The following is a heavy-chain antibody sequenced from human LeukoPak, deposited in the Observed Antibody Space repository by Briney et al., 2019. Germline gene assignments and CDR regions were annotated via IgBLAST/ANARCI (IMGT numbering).Heavy chain of an antibody. CDR3: ARDRSGYSYVKTRAFDI. D-gene: IGHD5-18*01. CDR1: GFTFSNYS. J-gene: IGHJ3*02. CDR2: ISRSSSII. V-gene: IGHV3-21*05. Sequence: GGSLRLSCAASGFTFSNYSMNWVRQAPGKGLEWVSYISRSSSIIYYADSVKGRFTISRDNAKNSLYLQMNSLRAEDTAVYYRARDRSGYSYVKTRAFDIWGQGTMVTVSS.